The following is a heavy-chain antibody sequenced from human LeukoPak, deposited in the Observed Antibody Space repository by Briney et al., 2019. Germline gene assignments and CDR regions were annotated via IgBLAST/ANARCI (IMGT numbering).Heavy chain of an antibody. CDR2: IWYDGSNK. CDR1: GFTFSSYG. Sequence: SGGSLRLSCAASGFTFSSYGMHWVRQAPGKGLEWVAVIWYDGSNKYYADSVKGRFTISRDNSKNTLYLQMNSLRAEDTAVYYCAREAGYSYGIDYWGQGTLVTVSS. CDR3: AREAGYSYGIDY. V-gene: IGHV3-33*01. D-gene: IGHD5-18*01. J-gene: IGHJ4*02.